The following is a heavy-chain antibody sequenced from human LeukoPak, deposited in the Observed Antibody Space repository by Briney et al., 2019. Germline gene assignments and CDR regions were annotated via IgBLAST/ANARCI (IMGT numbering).Heavy chain of an antibody. J-gene: IGHJ4*02. V-gene: IGHV4-39*07. Sequence: SETLSLTCTVSGGSISSSSYYWGWIRQPPGKGLEWIGSIYYSGSTYYNPSLKSRVTISVDTSKNQFSLKLSSVTAADTAVYYCARVKEEVRGFYYFDYWGQGTLVTVSS. CDR3: ARVKEEVRGFYYFDY. CDR1: GGSISSSSYY. D-gene: IGHD3-10*01. CDR2: IYYSGST.